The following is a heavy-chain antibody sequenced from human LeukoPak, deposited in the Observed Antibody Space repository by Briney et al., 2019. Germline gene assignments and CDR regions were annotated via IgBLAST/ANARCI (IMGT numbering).Heavy chain of an antibody. D-gene: IGHD2-2*01. J-gene: IGHJ6*02. CDR3: ARRGTSYYYYGMDV. Sequence: SETLSLTCAVSGGSISSGGYSWSWIRQPPGKGLEWIGYIYHSGSTYYNPSLKSRVTISVDRSKNQFSLKLSSVTAADTAVYYCARRGTSYYYYGMDVWGQGTTVTVSS. CDR1: GGSISSGGYS. CDR2: IYHSGST. V-gene: IGHV4-30-2*02.